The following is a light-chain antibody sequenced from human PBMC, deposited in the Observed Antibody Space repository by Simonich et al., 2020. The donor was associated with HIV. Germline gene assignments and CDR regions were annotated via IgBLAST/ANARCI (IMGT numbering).Light chain of an antibody. V-gene: IGKV1-8*01. CDR3: QQYYSYPRT. J-gene: IGKJ1*01. CDR2: AAS. Sequence: AIRMTQSPSSLSASIGDRVTITCRASKGISSYLAWYQQEAGKAPKLLIYAASTLQSGVPSRFSGSGSGTDFTLTISLQSEDSATYYCQQYYSYPRTFGQGTKVEIK. CDR1: KGISSY.